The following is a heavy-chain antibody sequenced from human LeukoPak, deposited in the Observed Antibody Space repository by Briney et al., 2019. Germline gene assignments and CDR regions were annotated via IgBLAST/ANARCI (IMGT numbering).Heavy chain of an antibody. J-gene: IGHJ6*02. CDR1: GYTFTSYG. CDR2: ISAYNGNT. Sequence: ASVKVSCTASGYTFTSYGISWVRQAPGQGLEWMGWISAYNGNTNYAQKLQGRVTMTTDTSTSTAYMELRSLRSDDTAVYYCARVVGAAAGYYYYGMDVWGQGTTVTVSS. V-gene: IGHV1-18*01. D-gene: IGHD6-13*01. CDR3: ARVVGAAAGYYYYGMDV.